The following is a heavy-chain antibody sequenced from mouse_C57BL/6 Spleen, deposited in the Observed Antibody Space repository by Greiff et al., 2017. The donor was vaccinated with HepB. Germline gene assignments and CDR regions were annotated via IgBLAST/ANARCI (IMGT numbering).Heavy chain of an antibody. J-gene: IGHJ4*01. D-gene: IGHD1-1*01. CDR2: IYYSGTI. V-gene: IGHV3-5*01. CDR3: ARTGLGYGSSFYYAMDY. CDR1: GISITTGNYR. Sequence: DVQLVESGPGLVKPSQTVFLTCTVTGISITTGNYRWSWIRQFPGNKLEWIGYIYYSGTITYNPSLTSRTTITRDTPKNQFFLEMNSLTAEDTATYYCARTGLGYGSSFYYAMDYWGQGTSVTVSS.